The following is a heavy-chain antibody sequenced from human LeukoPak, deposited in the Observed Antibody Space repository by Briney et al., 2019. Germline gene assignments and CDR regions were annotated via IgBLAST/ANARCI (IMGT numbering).Heavy chain of an antibody. V-gene: IGHV4-31*03. CDR2: IYYSGST. CDR3: AREEGTLDAFDI. CDR1: GGSISSGGYY. Sequence: SETLSLTCTVSGGSISSGGYYWSWIRQHPGKGLEWIGYIYYSGSTYYNPSLKSRVTISVDTSKNQFSLKLSSVTAADTAMYYCAREEGTLDAFDIWGQGTMVTVSS. J-gene: IGHJ3*02.